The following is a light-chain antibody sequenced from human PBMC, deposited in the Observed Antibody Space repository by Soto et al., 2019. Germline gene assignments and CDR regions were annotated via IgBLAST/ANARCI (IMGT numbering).Light chain of an antibody. CDR3: CSYAGSSTVV. Sequence: QSVLTQPASVSGSPGQSITISCTGTSSDVGSYNAVSWYQQHPGKAPKLIIYDVNKRPSGVSNRFSGSKSGNTASLTISGLQAEDEADYYCCSYAGSSTVVFVGGTKVTVL. J-gene: IGLJ2*01. V-gene: IGLV2-23*02. CDR1: SSDVGSYNA. CDR2: DVN.